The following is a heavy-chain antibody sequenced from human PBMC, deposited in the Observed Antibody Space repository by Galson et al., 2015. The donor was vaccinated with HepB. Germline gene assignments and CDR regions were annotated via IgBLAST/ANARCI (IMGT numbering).Heavy chain of an antibody. CDR2: ISYDGSNK. Sequence: SLRLSCAASGFTFSSYGMHWVRQAPGKGLEWVAVISYDGSNKYYADSVKGRFTISRDNSKNTLYLQMNSLRAEDTAVYYCAKDSAGYMDVWGKGTTVTVSS. CDR3: AKDSAGYMDV. V-gene: IGHV3-30*18. D-gene: IGHD6-25*01. CDR1: GFTFSSYG. J-gene: IGHJ6*03.